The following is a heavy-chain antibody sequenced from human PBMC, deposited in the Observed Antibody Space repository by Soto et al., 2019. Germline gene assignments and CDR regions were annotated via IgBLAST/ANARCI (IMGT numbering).Heavy chain of an antibody. CDR3: AREHGFSYGLNYFDP. CDR1: GGSINNYY. J-gene: IGHJ5*02. Sequence: PLETLSLTCTVSGGSINNYYWSWIRQPPGKGLEWIGYIYDSGSTNYNPSLKSRVTMSVDTSKNQFSLNLSSVTAADTAVYYCAREHGFSYGLNYFDPWGQGTLVT. V-gene: IGHV4-59*01. CDR2: IYDSGST. D-gene: IGHD5-18*01.